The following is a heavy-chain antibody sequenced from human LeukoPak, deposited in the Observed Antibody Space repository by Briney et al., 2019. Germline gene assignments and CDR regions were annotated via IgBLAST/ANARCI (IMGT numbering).Heavy chain of an antibody. CDR3: ARDGGTNYYYYYMDV. J-gene: IGHJ6*03. D-gene: IGHD1-7*01. CDR1: GGSSSGYY. V-gene: IGHV4-34*01. Sequence: SETLSLTCAVYGGSSSGYYWSWIRQPPGKGLEWIGEINHSGSTNYNPSLKSRVTISVDTSKNQFSLKLSSVTAADTAVYYCARDGGTNYYYYYMDVWGKGTTVTVSS. CDR2: INHSGST.